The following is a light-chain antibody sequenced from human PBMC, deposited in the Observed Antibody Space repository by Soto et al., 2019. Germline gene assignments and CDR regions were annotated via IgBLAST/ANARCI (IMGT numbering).Light chain of an antibody. Sequence: ESVLTQSPGTLSLSPGERTTLSCRASQSVSSSYLAWYQQKPGQAPRLLIYDTSSRATGIPDRFSGSGSGTDFTLAMSRLEHKDFAVYHCQQCGSSPSFGQGTKLELK. CDR2: DTS. V-gene: IGKV3-20*01. J-gene: IGKJ1*01. CDR3: QQCGSSPS. CDR1: QSVSSSY.